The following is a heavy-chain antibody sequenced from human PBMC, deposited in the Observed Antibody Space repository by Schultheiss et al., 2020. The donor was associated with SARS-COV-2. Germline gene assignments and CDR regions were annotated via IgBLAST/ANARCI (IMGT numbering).Heavy chain of an antibody. J-gene: IGHJ5*02. Sequence: GGSLRLSCAASGFTFSSYWMSWVRQAPGKGLEWVANIKQDGSEKYYVDSVKGRFTISRDNAKNSLYLQMNSLRAEDTALYYCAKGNYYDSSGPWNWFDPWGQGTLVTVSS. CDR1: GFTFSSYW. CDR2: IKQDGSEK. V-gene: IGHV3-7*03. CDR3: AKGNYYDSSGPWNWFDP. D-gene: IGHD3-22*01.